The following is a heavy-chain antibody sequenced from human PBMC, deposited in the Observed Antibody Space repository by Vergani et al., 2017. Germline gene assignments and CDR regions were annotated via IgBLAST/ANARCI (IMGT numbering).Heavy chain of an antibody. CDR1: GYTFSSYY. Sequence: QVQLVQSGAEVKKPGASVKVSCKASGYTFSSYYMHWVRQAPGQGLEWMGIINPSGGSTSYAQKFQGRVTITADESTSTAYMELSSLRSEDTAVYYCARVYTVYCSSTSCPLYYGMDVWGQGTTVTVSS. CDR3: ARVYTVYCSSTSCPLYYGMDV. V-gene: IGHV1-46*01. CDR2: INPSGGST. D-gene: IGHD2-2*01. J-gene: IGHJ6*02.